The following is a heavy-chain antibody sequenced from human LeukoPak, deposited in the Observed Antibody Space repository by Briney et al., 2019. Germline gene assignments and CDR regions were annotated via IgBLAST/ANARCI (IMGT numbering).Heavy chain of an antibody. J-gene: IGHJ3*02. V-gene: IGHV3-30*04. CDR2: ISYDGSNK. CDR3: ARDFITMIVVVDGAFDI. CDR1: GFTFSSYA. D-gene: IGHD3-22*01. Sequence: PGGSLRLSCAASGFTFSSYAMHWVRQAPGKGLEWVAVISYDGSNKYYADSVKGRFTISRDNSKNTLYLQMNSLRAEDTAVYYCARDFITMIVVVDGAFDIWGQRRMVTVSS.